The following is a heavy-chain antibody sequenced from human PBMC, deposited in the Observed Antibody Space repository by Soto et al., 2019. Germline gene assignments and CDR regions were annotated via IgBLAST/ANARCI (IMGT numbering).Heavy chain of an antibody. CDR3: VQTTGWPGFDF. J-gene: IGHJ4*02. V-gene: IGHV3-53*01. CDR1: GFTFSSYG. Sequence: EGSLRLSCAASGFTFSSYGMAWVRQAPGKGLEWVSVIYGGGTTYYADSVKGRFTISRDTSKNTLYLQMNSLRAEDTAVYYCVQTTGWPGFDFWGQGTLVTVSS. CDR2: IYGGGTT. D-gene: IGHD6-19*01.